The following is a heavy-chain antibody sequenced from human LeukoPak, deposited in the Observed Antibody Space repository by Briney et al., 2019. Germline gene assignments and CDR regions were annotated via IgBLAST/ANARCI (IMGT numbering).Heavy chain of an antibody. CDR3: SKDSFYYGSGSFYSW. V-gene: IGHV3-23*01. J-gene: IGHJ4*02. CDR2: ISGSGGST. CDR1: GFTFSSYA. Sequence: GGSLRLSCAASGFTFSSYAMSWVRQAPGKGLEWVSAISGSGGSTYYADSVKGRFTISRDNSKNTLYLQMNSLRAEDTAVYYCSKDSFYYGSGSFYSWWSQGTLVTVSS. D-gene: IGHD3-10*01.